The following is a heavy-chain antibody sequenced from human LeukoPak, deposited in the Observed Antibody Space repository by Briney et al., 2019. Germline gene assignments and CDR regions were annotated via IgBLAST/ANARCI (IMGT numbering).Heavy chain of an antibody. V-gene: IGHV3-7*01. Sequence: GGSLRLSCTASGFTFNRDWTAWVRQAPGKGLEWVANIKEDGSEKNYVDSVKGRFTISRDNAENSVYLEMNDLRAEDTGVYYCVTKEPSTSGWSYWGQGTLVTVSS. D-gene: IGHD6-19*01. CDR2: IKEDGSEK. CDR3: VTKEPSTSGWSY. J-gene: IGHJ4*02. CDR1: GFTFNRDW.